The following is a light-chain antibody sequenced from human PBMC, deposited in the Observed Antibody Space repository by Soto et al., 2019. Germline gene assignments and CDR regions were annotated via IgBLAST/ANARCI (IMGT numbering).Light chain of an antibody. J-gene: IGLJ1*01. CDR1: SSDVGGYNY. Sequence: QSVLTQPASVSGSPGQSITISCTGTSSDVGGYNYVSWYQQHPGKAPKLMIYDVSNRPSGVSNRFSGSKSGNTASLTISGLQAEDEADYYCSSYTSSSTLSFGTGTKVTGL. CDR3: SSYTSSSTLS. V-gene: IGLV2-14*01. CDR2: DVS.